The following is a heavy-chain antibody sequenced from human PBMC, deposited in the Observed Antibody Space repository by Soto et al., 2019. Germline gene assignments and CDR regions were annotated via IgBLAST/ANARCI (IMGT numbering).Heavy chain of an antibody. D-gene: IGHD3-9*01. CDR2: IYPGDSDT. J-gene: IGHJ4*02. V-gene: IGHV5-51*01. Sequence: GESLKISCKGSGYSFTSYWIGWVRQMPGKGLEWMGIIYPGDSDTRYSPSFQGQVTISADKSISTAYLQWSGLKASDTAMYYCARRYYDILTGYYPFDYWGQGTLVTVSS. CDR3: ARRYYDILTGYYPFDY. CDR1: GYSFTSYW.